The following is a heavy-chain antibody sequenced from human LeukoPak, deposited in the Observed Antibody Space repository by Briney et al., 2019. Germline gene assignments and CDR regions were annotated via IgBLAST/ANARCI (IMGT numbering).Heavy chain of an antibody. J-gene: IGHJ3*02. D-gene: IGHD3-10*01. Sequence: PSETLSLTCAVYGGSFSGYYWSWIRQPPGKGLEWIGEINHSGSTNYNPSLRSRVTISVDTSKNQFSPKLSSVTAADTAVYYCARGPRGARGAFDIWGQGTMVTVSS. V-gene: IGHV4-34*01. CDR2: INHSGST. CDR1: GGSFSGYY. CDR3: ARGPRGARGAFDI.